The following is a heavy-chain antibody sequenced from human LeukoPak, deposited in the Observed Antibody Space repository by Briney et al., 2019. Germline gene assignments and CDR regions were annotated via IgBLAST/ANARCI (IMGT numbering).Heavy chain of an antibody. V-gene: IGHV4-34*01. D-gene: IGHD3-9*01. CDR3: ARGAHVLRYFDWSAGVTEYFQH. Sequence: PSETLSLTCAVYGGSFSGYYWSWIRQPPGKGLEWIGEINHSGSTNYNLSLKSRVTISVDTSKNQFSLKLSSVTAADTAVYYCARGAHVLRYFDWSAGVTEYFQHWGQGTLVTVSS. CDR2: INHSGST. CDR1: GGSFSGYY. J-gene: IGHJ1*01.